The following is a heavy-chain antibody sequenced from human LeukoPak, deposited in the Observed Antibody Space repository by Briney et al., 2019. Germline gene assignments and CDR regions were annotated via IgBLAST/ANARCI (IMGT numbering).Heavy chain of an antibody. CDR2: IYPGDSDT. V-gene: IGHV5-51*01. Sequence: GESLKISCKGSGYSFTNYWIGWVRQMPGKGLEWMGMIYPGDSDTRYSPSFQGQVTISADKSISTAYLQWSSLEASDTAMYFCARHGSSYFEPRYNWFDPWGQGTLVIVSS. D-gene: IGHD3-9*01. CDR3: ARHGSSYFEPRYNWFDP. CDR1: GYSFTNYW. J-gene: IGHJ5*02.